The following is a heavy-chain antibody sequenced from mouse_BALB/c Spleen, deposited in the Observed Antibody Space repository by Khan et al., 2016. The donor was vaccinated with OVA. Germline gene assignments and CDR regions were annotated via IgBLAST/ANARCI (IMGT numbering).Heavy chain of an antibody. J-gene: IGHJ2*01. D-gene: IGHD1-1*01. CDR1: GYSITSDYA. Sequence: EVQLQESGPGLVKPSQSLSLTCTVTGYSITSDYAWNWIRQFPGNKLEWMGYISYSGRTSYNPSLKSRISITRDTSKNQFFLQLNSVTTEDTATYYCARSGTITTVVATDFDDWGQGTTRTVSS. CDR2: ISYSGRT. V-gene: IGHV3-2*02. CDR3: ARSGTITTVVATDFDD.